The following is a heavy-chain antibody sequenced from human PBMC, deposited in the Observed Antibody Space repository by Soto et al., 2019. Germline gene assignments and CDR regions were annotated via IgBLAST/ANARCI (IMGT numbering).Heavy chain of an antibody. V-gene: IGHV1-69*01. CDR2: IIPIFGTA. Sequence: QVQLVQTGAEVKKPGSSVKVSCTASGGTFSSYAISWVRQAPGQGLEWMGGIIPIFGTANYAQKFQGRVTITADVSTSTAYMELSSLRSEDTAVYYCARGRSNGWLKNWFDPWGQGTLVTVSS. J-gene: IGHJ5*02. CDR1: GGTFSSYA. CDR3: ARGRSNGWLKNWFDP. D-gene: IGHD6-19*01.